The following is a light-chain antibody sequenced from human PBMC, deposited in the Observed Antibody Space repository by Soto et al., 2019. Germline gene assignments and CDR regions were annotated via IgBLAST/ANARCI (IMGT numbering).Light chain of an antibody. CDR3: QHYYNWPLT. CDR2: GAS. Sequence: EIVMTQSPDTMSVSPGESTTLSCKTSQSISDNLAWYQQKPGQPPRLLVYGASRRAGGIEARFSGSGSGTDFALTIYRLQSEDSAVYSCQHYYNWPLTFGQGTKLEI. V-gene: IGKV3-15*01. J-gene: IGKJ2*01. CDR1: QSISDN.